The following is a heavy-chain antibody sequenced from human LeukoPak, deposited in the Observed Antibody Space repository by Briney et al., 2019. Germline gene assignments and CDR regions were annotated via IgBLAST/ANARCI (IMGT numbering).Heavy chain of an antibody. CDR1: GFTFSSYS. V-gene: IGHV3-21*01. Sequence: GGSLRLSCAASGFTFSSYSMNWVRQAPGKGLEWVSSISSRSYIYYADSVKGRFTISRDNAKNSLYLQMNSLRAEDTAVYYCASVSSSSHDAFDIWGQGTMVTVSS. CDR3: ASVSSSSHDAFDI. J-gene: IGHJ3*02. D-gene: IGHD6-6*01. CDR2: ISSRSYI.